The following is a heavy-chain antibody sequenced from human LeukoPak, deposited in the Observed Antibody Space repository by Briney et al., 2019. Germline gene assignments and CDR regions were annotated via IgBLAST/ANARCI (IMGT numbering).Heavy chain of an antibody. V-gene: IGHV3-9*01. Sequence: PGGSLRLSCAASGFTFDDYAMHWVRQAPGKGLEWVSGISWNSGSIGYADSVKGRFTISRDNAKNSLCLQMNSLRAEDTALYYCAKDMFGYYGSGSYNGMDVWGQGTTVTVSS. J-gene: IGHJ6*02. CDR2: ISWNSGSI. D-gene: IGHD3-10*01. CDR1: GFTFDDYA. CDR3: AKDMFGYYGSGSYNGMDV.